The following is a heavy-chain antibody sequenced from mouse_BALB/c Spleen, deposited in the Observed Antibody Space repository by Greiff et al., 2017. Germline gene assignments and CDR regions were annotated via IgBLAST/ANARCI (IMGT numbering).Heavy chain of an antibody. V-gene: IGHV5-6-5*01. D-gene: IGHD2-1*01. J-gene: IGHJ2*01. CDR1: GFTFSSYA. Sequence: EVKLMESGGGLVKPGGSLKLSCAASGFTFSSYAMSWVRQTPEKRLEWVAFISSGGSTYYPDSVKGRFTISRDNARNILYLQMSSLRSEDTAMYYCAREYGKSFDYWGQGTTLTGSS. CDR2: ISSGGST. CDR3: AREYGKSFDY.